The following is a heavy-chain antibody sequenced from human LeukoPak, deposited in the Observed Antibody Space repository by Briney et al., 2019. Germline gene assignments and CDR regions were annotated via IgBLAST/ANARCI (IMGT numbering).Heavy chain of an antibody. V-gene: IGHV3-48*04. CDR1: GFTFSSYS. CDR2: ISSSGSTI. D-gene: IGHD3-22*01. Sequence: GGSLRLSCAASGFTFSSYSMNWVRQAPGKGLEWVSYISSSGSTIYHADSVKGRFTISRDNAKNSLYLQMNSLRAEDTAVYYCARDPPYDSSGYYYDYWGQGTLVTVSS. J-gene: IGHJ4*02. CDR3: ARDPPYDSSGYYYDY.